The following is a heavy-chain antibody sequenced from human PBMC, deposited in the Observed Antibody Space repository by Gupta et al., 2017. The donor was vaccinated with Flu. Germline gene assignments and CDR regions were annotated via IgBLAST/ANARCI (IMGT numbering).Heavy chain of an antibody. J-gene: IGHJ4*02. Sequence: QVQLVESGGGVVQPGRSLRLSCAASGFTFSSYGMHWVRQAPGKGLEWVAVISYDGSNKYYADSVKGRFTISRDNSKNTLYLQMNSLRAEDTAVYYCAKDHYGATIFGVVLDYWGQGTLVTVSS. CDR1: GFTFSSYG. CDR3: AKDHYGATIFGVVLDY. CDR2: ISYDGSNK. D-gene: IGHD3-3*01. V-gene: IGHV3-30*18.